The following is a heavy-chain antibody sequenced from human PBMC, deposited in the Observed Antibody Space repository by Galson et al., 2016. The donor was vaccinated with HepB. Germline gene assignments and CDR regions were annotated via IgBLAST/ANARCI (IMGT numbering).Heavy chain of an antibody. D-gene: IGHD4-17*01. Sequence: SLRLSCAASGFTFSDYSMNWVRQAPGKGLEWVSYIASNRRTIYYADSARGRFTISRDNAKNSLYLQMNSLRAEDTAVYYCAKRAHATGDYCGMDVWGRGTLVTVSS. CDR3: AKRAHATGDYCGMDV. CDR2: IASNRRTI. J-gene: IGHJ2*01. V-gene: IGHV3-48*01. CDR1: GFTFSDYS.